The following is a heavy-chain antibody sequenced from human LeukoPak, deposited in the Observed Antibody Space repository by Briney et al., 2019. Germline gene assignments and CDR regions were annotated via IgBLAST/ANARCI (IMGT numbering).Heavy chain of an antibody. CDR1: GYTFTSYD. V-gene: IGHV1-8*01. D-gene: IGHD3-10*01. Sequence: GASVKVSCKASGYTFTSYDINWVRQATGQGLEWMGWMNPNSGNTGYAQKFQGRVTITADESTSTAYMELSSLRSEDTAVYYCARVKWFGELLRKYYFDYWGQGTLATVSS. CDR3: ARVKWFGELLRKYYFDY. J-gene: IGHJ4*02. CDR2: MNPNSGNT.